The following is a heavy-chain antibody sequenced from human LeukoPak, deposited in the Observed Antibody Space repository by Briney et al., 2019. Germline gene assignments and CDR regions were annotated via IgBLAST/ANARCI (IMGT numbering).Heavy chain of an antibody. V-gene: IGHV3-23*01. Sequence: GGSLRLSCAASGFTFSTYTMNWVRQAPGKGLEWVSTISFDGYDTYYADSVKGRFTMSRDNSKNILYLQMNSLRVDDTAVYFCARKGSAISPLDFWGQGTLVTVSP. CDR2: ISFDGYDT. D-gene: IGHD2-2*02. CDR1: GFTFSTYT. J-gene: IGHJ4*02. CDR3: ARKGSAISPLDF.